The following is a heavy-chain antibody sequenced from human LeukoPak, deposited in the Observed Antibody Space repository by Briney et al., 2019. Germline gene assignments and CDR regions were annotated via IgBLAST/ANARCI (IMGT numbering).Heavy chain of an antibody. V-gene: IGHV3-23*01. J-gene: IGHJ4*02. CDR3: AKVTYDYVWGSFES. CDR1: GFTFSNYA. CDR2: ISGSGHST. Sequence: GGSLRLSCAASGFTFSNYAMSWVRQAPGKGLEWVLVISGSGHSTFYADSVKGRFTISRDNSKNTLYLQMNSLRAEDTAVYYCAKVTYDYVWGSFESWGQGTLVTVSS. D-gene: IGHD3-16*01.